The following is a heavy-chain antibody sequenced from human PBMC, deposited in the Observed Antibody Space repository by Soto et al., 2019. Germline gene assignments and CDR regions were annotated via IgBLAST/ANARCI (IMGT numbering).Heavy chain of an antibody. V-gene: IGHV6-1*01. Sequence: SQTLLLTCAISGDSVSTSSATWNWIRQPPSRGLEWLGRTYYRPKWYNDYAVSVKSRITINPDTSKNQFSLQLNSVTPEDTAVYYCARDRVYYDSSGYYPDAFYIWGQGTMVTVS. CDR2: TYYRPKWYN. D-gene: IGHD3-22*01. J-gene: IGHJ3*02. CDR1: GDSVSTSSAT. CDR3: ARDRVYYDSSGYYPDAFYI.